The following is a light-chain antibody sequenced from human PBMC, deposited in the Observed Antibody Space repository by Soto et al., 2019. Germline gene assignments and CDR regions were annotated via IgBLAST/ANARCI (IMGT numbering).Light chain of an antibody. CDR2: DAS. Sequence: DIQMTQSPSTLSASVGDRVTISCRASQSISSWLDWYQQKPGKAPKLLIYDASSLESGVPSSFSGSGSGTEFTLTISSLQPDDFATYYCQQYNSYPYTFGQGTKVEIK. CDR1: QSISSW. J-gene: IGKJ1*01. V-gene: IGKV1-5*01. CDR3: QQYNSYPYT.